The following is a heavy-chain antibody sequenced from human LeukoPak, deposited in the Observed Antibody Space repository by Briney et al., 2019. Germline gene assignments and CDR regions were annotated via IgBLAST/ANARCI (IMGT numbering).Heavy chain of an antibody. CDR1: GGSISSSSYY. J-gene: IGHJ3*02. Sequence: SETLSLTCTVSGGSISSSSYYWGWIRQPPGKGLEWIGSIYYSGSTYYNPSLKSRVTISVDTSKNQFSLKLSSVTAADTAVYYCARPLPAADNAFDIWGQGTMVTVSS. D-gene: IGHD3-9*01. CDR2: IYYSGST. CDR3: ARPLPAADNAFDI. V-gene: IGHV4-39*01.